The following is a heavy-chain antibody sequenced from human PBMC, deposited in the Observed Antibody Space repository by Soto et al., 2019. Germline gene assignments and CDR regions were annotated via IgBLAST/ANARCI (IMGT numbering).Heavy chain of an antibody. CDR1: GYTFTSYD. V-gene: IGHV1-8*01. CDR2: VNPNNGHT. CDR3: ARLFYYGSGSWVE. Sequence: QVQLVQSGAEVKKPGASVKVSCKASGYTFTSYDINWVRQATGQGLEWMGWVNPNNGHTGYAQKFKGRVTMTRNTSISTVYMELDSLRSEDTAVYYCARLFYYGSGSWVEWGQGTLVTVSS. D-gene: IGHD3-10*01. J-gene: IGHJ4*02.